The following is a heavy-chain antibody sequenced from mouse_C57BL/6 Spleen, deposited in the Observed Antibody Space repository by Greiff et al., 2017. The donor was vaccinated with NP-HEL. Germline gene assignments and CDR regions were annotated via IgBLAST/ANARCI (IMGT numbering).Heavy chain of an antibody. CDR1: GYSFTGYY. CDR3: ARREDYYGSEDY. Sequence: VQLQQSGPELVKPGASVKMSCKASGYSFTGYYMNWVKQSPEKSLEWIGEINPSAGGTPYNQKFKDKATLTVAKSSSTAYMQLKSLTSEDSAVYYCARREDYYGSEDYWGQGTTLTVSS. J-gene: IGHJ2*01. CDR2: INPSAGGT. V-gene: IGHV1-42*01. D-gene: IGHD1-1*01.